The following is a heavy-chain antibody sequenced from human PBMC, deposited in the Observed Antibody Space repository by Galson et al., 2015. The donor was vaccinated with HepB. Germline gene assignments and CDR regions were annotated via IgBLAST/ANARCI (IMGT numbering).Heavy chain of an antibody. Sequence: SLRLSCAASGFTFSSYNMNWVRQAPGKGLEWVSSISSSSSYIYYADSVKGRFTISRDNAKNSLYLQMNSLRAEDTAVYYWARGSAVVVGYFDYWGQGTLVTVSS. CDR3: ARGSAVVVGYFDY. D-gene: IGHD2-15*01. V-gene: IGHV3-21*01. J-gene: IGHJ4*02. CDR2: ISSSSSYI. CDR1: GFTFSSYN.